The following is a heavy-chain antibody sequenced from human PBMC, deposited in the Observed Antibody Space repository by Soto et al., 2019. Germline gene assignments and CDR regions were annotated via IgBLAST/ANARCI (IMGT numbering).Heavy chain of an antibody. V-gene: IGHV3-23*01. CDR1: GFTFSSYA. CDR3: AKGITAVRGGTWFAH. CDR2: ISGSDGST. J-gene: IGHJ5*02. Sequence: EVQLLESGGGLVQPGGSLRLSCPASGFTFSSYAMSWVRQAPGKGLEWVSGISGSDGSTYYADSVKGRFTLSKDTCKNTLYLQMNSLTADDTAVYYCAKGITAVRGGTWFAHWGQGTLVTVSS. D-gene: IGHD3-10*01.